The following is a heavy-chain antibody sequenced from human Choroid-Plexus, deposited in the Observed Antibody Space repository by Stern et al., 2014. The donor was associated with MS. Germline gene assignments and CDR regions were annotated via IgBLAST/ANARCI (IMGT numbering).Heavy chain of an antibody. J-gene: IGHJ5*02. CDR2: VSYDGSNK. D-gene: IGHD2/OR15-2a*01. V-gene: IGHV3-30*18. Sequence: QVQLVQSGGGVVQPGRPLRLSCVASGFTFGSCALHWVRQAPGKGLEWVAGVSYDGSNKYYADAVKGRFTISRDNSQNTLYMQMSSLRPEDTAVYYFAKDRQYLTYFFDHWGQGSLVTVSS. CDR3: AKDRQYLTYFFDH. CDR1: GFTFGSCA.